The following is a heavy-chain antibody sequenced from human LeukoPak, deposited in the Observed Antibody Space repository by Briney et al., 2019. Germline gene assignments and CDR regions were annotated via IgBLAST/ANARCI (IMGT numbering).Heavy chain of an antibody. CDR1: GYSISSGYY. V-gene: IGHV4-38-2*02. J-gene: IGHJ5*02. D-gene: IGHD3-3*01. CDR3: ARDPITISNSDWFDP. CDR2: IYHSGST. Sequence: SETLSLTCTVSGYSISSGYYWGWIRQPPGKGLEWIGSIYHSGSTYYNPSLKSRVTISVDTSKNQSSLKLSSATAADTAVYYCARDPITISNSDWFDPWGQGTLVTVSS.